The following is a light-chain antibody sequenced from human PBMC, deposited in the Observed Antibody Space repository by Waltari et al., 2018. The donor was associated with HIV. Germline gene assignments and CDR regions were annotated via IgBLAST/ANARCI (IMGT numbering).Light chain of an antibody. CDR1: QDIRNF. J-gene: IGKJ5*01. Sequence: DIRLTQSPSSLSASVGDTVTITCQASQDIRNFLNWYQQRPGRTPKRLIYDASSLEKGVPSRFSGSASGTDFTLTISSLQPEDIATYYCQQFDNYPITFGQGTRLDLK. V-gene: IGKV1-33*01. CDR3: QQFDNYPIT. CDR2: DAS.